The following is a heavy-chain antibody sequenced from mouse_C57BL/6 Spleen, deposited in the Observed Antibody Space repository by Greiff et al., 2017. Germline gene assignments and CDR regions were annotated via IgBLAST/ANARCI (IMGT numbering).Heavy chain of an antibody. Sequence: QVQLQQSGPELVKPGASVKISCKASGYSFTSYYIHWVKQRPGQGLEWIGWIYPGSGNTKYNEKFKGKATLTADTSSSTAYMQLSSLTSEDSAVYYCARSYDYDGYYAMDYWGQRTSDTVSS. CDR3: ARSYDYDGYYAMDY. CDR2: IYPGSGNT. V-gene: IGHV1-66*01. D-gene: IGHD2-4*01. J-gene: IGHJ4*01. CDR1: GYSFTSYY.